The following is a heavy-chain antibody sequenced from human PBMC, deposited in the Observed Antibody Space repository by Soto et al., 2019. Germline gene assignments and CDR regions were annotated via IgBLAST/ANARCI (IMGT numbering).Heavy chain of an antibody. D-gene: IGHD5-12*01. CDR3: ARGGAGYNFGAVS. CDR2: IIPKLGSA. J-gene: IGHJ5*02. V-gene: IGHV1-69*13. Sequence: SVKVSCKASGGGNLRDYRTTWVRRAPGQGLEWMGGIIPKLGSANYAQNFQGRVTITADESTNTVYMELRSLRSDDTAVYYCARGGAGYNFGAVSWGQGTPVTV. CDR1: GGGNLRDYR.